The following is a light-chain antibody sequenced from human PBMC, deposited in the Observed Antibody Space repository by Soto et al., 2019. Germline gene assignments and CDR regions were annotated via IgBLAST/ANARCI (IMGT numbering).Light chain of an antibody. V-gene: IGKV1-9*01. Sequence: DIQLTQSPSFLSGSVGDRVTITGRASQGTSSYLAWFQQKPGRAPKLLIYGASTLQSGVPARFSGSGSGTDFTPTITNLQPEDFATYYCQQLNAYPLTFGQGTRL. J-gene: IGKJ5*01. CDR3: QQLNAYPLT. CDR1: QGTSSY. CDR2: GAS.